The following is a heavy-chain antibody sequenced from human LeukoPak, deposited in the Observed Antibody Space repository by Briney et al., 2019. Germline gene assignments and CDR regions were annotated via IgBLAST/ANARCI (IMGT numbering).Heavy chain of an antibody. V-gene: IGHV3-23*01. J-gene: IGHJ4*02. CDR1: GFTFSSYA. CDR3: ARESDFWSGDFDY. CDR2: ISGSGGST. D-gene: IGHD3-3*01. Sequence: GGSLGLSCAASGFTFSSYAMSWVRQAPGKGLEWVSAISGSGGSTYYADSVKGRFTISRDNAKNSLYLQMNSLRAEDTAVYYCARESDFWSGDFDYWGQGTLVTVSS.